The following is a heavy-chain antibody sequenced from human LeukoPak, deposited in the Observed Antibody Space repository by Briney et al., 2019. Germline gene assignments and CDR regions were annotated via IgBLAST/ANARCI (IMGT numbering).Heavy chain of an antibody. CDR3: ARDDQKWELPSDY. D-gene: IGHD1-26*01. CDR1: DFTFDFYW. Sequence: GGSLRLSCVASDFTFDFYWMTWVRQAPGKGLVWVSQINSDGSSTTYADSVKGRFTISRDNAKNTLYLQMNSLKAEDTAVYYCARDDQKWELPSDYWGQGTLVTVSS. CDR2: INSDGSST. J-gene: IGHJ4*02. V-gene: IGHV3-74*01.